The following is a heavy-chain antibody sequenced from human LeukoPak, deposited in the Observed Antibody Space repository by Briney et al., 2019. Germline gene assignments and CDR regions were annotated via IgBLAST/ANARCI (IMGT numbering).Heavy chain of an antibody. J-gene: IGHJ4*02. CDR1: GYTFTSYG. CDR3: ARVKIGYSSGWGFDY. V-gene: IGHV1-18*01. D-gene: IGHD6-19*01. CDR2: ISAHNGNT. Sequence: GASVNVSRKASGYTFTSYGISWVRQAPGQGHEWRGWISAHNGNTNYAQKVPARVSMTTDTSTSTAYMELRSLRSDDTAVYYCARVKIGYSSGWGFDYWGQGTLVTVSS.